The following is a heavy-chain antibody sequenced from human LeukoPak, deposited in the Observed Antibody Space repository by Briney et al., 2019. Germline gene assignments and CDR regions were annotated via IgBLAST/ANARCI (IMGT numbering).Heavy chain of an antibody. Sequence: SETLSLTCTVSGGSISSYYWSWIRQPAGKGLEWIGRIYTSGSTNYNPSLKSRVTMSVDTSKNQFSLKLSSVTAADTAVYYCASSALYSSGWSSFDYWGQGTLVTVSS. CDR2: IYTSGST. D-gene: IGHD6-19*01. CDR1: GGSISSYY. J-gene: IGHJ4*02. CDR3: ASSALYSSGWSSFDY. V-gene: IGHV4-4*07.